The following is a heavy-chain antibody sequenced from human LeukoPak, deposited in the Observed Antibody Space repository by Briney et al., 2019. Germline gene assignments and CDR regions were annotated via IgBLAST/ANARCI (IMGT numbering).Heavy chain of an antibody. CDR3: ARGALVVITTNPDY. V-gene: IGHV3-20*04. J-gene: IGHJ4*02. D-gene: IGHD3-22*01. CDR1: GFTFSSYA. CDR2: INWNGGST. Sequence: GGPLRLSCAASGFTFSSYAMSWVRQAPGKGLEWVSGINWNGGSTGYADSVKGRFTISRDNAKNSLYLQMNSLRAEDTALYYCARGALVVITTNPDYWGQGTLVTVSS.